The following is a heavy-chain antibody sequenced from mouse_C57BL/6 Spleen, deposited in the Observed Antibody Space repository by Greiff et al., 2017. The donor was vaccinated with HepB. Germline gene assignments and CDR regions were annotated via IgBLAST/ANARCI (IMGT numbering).Heavy chain of an antibody. CDR2: ISDGGSYT. Sequence: EVQVVESGGGLVKPGGSLKLSCAASGFTFSSYAMSWVRQTPEKRLEWVATISDGGSYTYYPDNVKGRFTISRDNAKNNLYLQMSHLKSEDTAMYYCARGLWGFAYWGQGTLVTVSA. D-gene: IGHD1-1*02. CDR1: GFTFSSYA. V-gene: IGHV5-4*01. CDR3: ARGLWGFAY. J-gene: IGHJ3*01.